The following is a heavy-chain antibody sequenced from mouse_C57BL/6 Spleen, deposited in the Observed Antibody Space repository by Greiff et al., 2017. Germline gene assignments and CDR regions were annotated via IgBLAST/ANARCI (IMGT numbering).Heavy chain of an antibody. CDR1: GYTFTSYW. D-gene: IGHD2-5*01. Sequence: VQLQQSGAELVKPGASVKLSCKASGYTFTSYWMHWVRQRPGQGLEWIGMIHPNSGSTNYNEKFKSKATLTVDKSSSTAYMQLSSLTSEDSAVYYCARAYYSNYLDYWGQGTTLTVSS. V-gene: IGHV1-64*01. CDR2: IHPNSGST. J-gene: IGHJ2*01. CDR3: ARAYYSNYLDY.